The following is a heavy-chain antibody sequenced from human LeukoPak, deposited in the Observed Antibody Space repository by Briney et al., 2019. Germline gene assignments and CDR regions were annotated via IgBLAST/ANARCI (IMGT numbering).Heavy chain of an antibody. J-gene: IGHJ4*02. CDR3: AKDWATTTY. CDR1: GFTFDEYA. D-gene: IGHD1-26*01. Sequence: PGRSLRLSCAPSGFTFDEYAMHWVRQAPGKGLEWVSGISWNSGSIGYADSVKGRFTISRDNAKNSLYLQMNSLRAEDTALYYCAKDWATTTYWGQGTLVTVSS. CDR2: ISWNSGSI. V-gene: IGHV3-9*01.